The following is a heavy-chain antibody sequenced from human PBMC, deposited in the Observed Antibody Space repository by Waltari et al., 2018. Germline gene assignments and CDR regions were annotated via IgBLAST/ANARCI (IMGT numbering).Heavy chain of an antibody. V-gene: IGHV4-61*02. D-gene: IGHD3-22*01. Sequence: QVQLQESGPGLVKPSHTLSLTCTVPGAPISSGRYYLSWIRQPAGKGLEWIGRIYTSGSTNYNPSLKSRVTISVDTSKNQFSLKLSSVTAADTAVYYCAGNTYYYDSSGYYLAFDIWGQGTMVTVSS. J-gene: IGHJ3*02. CDR1: GAPISSGRYY. CDR3: AGNTYYYDSSGYYLAFDI. CDR2: IYTSGST.